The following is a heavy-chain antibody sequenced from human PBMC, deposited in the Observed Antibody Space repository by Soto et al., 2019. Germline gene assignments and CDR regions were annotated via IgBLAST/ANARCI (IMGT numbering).Heavy chain of an antibody. D-gene: IGHD4-17*01. Sequence: GASVKVSCKASGGTFSSYAISWVRQAPGQGLEWMGGIIPIFGTANYAQKFQGRVTITRDASTSTVYMELSSLRFEDTAVYYCARAVSTKTAPIDYWGQGTLVTVSS. CDR3: ARAVSTKTAPIDY. J-gene: IGHJ4*02. V-gene: IGHV1-69*05. CDR2: IIPIFGTA. CDR1: GGTFSSYA.